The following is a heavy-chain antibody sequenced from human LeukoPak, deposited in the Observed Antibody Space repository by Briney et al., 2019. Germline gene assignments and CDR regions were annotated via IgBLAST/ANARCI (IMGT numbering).Heavy chain of an antibody. V-gene: IGHV4-59*08. CDR2: IYYSGST. Sequence: PSETLSLTCTVSGGSISSYYWSWIRQPPGKGLEWIGYIYYSGSTNYNPSLKSRVTISVDTSKNQFSLKLSSVTAADTAVYYCARLYSSGTWSWFDPWGQGTLVTVSS. D-gene: IGHD3-10*01. CDR1: GGSISSYY. CDR3: ARLYSSGTWSWFDP. J-gene: IGHJ5*02.